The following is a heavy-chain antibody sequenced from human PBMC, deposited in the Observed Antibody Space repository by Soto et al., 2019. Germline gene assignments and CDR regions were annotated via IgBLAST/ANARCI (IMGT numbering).Heavy chain of an antibody. Sequence: QVQLQQSGPGLVKPSQTLSLTCAISGDSVSSNSAAWNWFRQSPSRGLEWLGRTYYRSKWYRNYAVSVESRLPINPDTSKNQFSLQLNSVTPEDTAVYYCARDGGSSYGFFDYWGQGTLVTVSS. CDR1: GDSVSSNSAA. CDR2: TYYRSKWYR. J-gene: IGHJ4*02. CDR3: ARDGGSSYGFFDY. V-gene: IGHV6-1*01. D-gene: IGHD5-18*01.